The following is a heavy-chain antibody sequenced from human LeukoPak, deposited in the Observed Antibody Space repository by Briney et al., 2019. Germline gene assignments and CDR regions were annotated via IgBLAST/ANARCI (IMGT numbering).Heavy chain of an antibody. Sequence: SETLSLTCTVSGGSISTSNYYWGWIRQPPGKGLEWIGNIFYSGSTYYSPSLKSRVTMSLDTSKNQFSLKLSSVTAADTAIYYCARDAKYYYGSRTYFFFEYWGQGTLLTVSS. D-gene: IGHD3-10*01. CDR1: GGSISTSNYY. CDR3: ARDAKYYYGSRTYFFFEY. CDR2: IFYSGST. J-gene: IGHJ4*02. V-gene: IGHV4-39*07.